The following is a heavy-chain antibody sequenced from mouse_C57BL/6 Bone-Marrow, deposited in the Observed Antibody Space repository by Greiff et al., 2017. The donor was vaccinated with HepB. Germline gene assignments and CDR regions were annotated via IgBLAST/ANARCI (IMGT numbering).Heavy chain of an antibody. CDR1: GYTFTDYN. V-gene: IGHV1-18*01. D-gene: IGHD3-3*01. Sequence: EVQLQQSGPELVKPGASVKIPCKASGYTFTDYNMDWVKQSHGKSLEWIGDINPNNGGTIYNQKFKGKATLTVDKSSSTAYMELRSLTSEDTAVYYCARLRDSDVGAMDYWGQGTSVTVSS. CDR2: INPNNGGT. J-gene: IGHJ4*01. CDR3: ARLRDSDVGAMDY.